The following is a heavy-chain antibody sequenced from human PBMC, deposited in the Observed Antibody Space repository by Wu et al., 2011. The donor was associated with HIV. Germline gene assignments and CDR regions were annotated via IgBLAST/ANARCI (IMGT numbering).Heavy chain of an antibody. Sequence: QVHLVQSGTEVKKPGSSVRVSCRASGGTFTSYGTTWVRQAPGQGLEWMGNIIPILGTSNYAQRFQGRLAISADTSTNTVYMELSSLKFEDTAVYYCARDLTAVERNYVLGYMDVWGKGTTVTVS. J-gene: IGHJ6*03. CDR2: IIPILGTS. CDR1: GGTFTSYG. V-gene: IGHV1-69*04. CDR3: ARDLTAVERNYVLGYMDV. D-gene: IGHD1-7*01.